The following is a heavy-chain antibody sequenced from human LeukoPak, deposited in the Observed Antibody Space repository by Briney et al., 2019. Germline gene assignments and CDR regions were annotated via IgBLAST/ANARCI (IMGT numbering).Heavy chain of an antibody. D-gene: IGHD3-10*02. CDR3: AELGITMIGGV. V-gene: IGHV3-21*01. CDR1: GFTFSSYS. J-gene: IGHJ6*04. CDR2: ISSSSSYI. Sequence: PGGSLRLSCAASGFTFSSYSMNWVRQAPGKGLEWVSSISSSSSYIYYADSVKGRFTISRNNAKNSLYLQMNSLRAEDTAVYYCAELGITMIGGVWGKGTTVTISS.